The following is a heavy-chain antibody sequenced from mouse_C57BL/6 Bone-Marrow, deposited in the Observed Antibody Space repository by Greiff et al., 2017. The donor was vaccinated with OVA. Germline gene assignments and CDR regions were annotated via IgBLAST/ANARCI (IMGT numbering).Heavy chain of an antibody. D-gene: IGHD2-2*01. CDR1: GYTFTSYW. J-gene: IGHJ2*01. CDR2: IDPSDSYT. V-gene: IGHV1-59*01. CDR3: ARGLPFFDY. Sequence: QVQLQQPGAELVRPGTSVKLSCKASGYTFTSYWMHWVKQRPGQGLEWIGVIDPSDSYTNYNQKFKGKATLTVDTSSSTAYMQLSSLTSEDSAVYYCARGLPFFDYWGQGTTLTVSS.